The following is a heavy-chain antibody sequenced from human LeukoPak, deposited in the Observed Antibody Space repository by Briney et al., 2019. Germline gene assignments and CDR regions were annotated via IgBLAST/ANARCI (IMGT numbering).Heavy chain of an antibody. CDR1: GGPITSYY. V-gene: IGHV4-4*07. Sequence: SETLSLTCTVSGGPITSYYWGWIRQSAGKGLEWIGRIYSSGSTNYNPSLKSRVTMSVDTSKKQISLTLTSVAAADTAVYYCARDVGVVEVHHYYYYMDVWGKGTTVTVSS. D-gene: IGHD2-15*01. CDR2: IYSSGST. J-gene: IGHJ6*03. CDR3: ARDVGVVEVHHYYYYMDV.